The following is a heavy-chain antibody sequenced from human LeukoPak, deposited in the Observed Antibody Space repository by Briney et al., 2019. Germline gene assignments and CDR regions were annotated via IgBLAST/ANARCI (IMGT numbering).Heavy chain of an antibody. CDR2: LFDSGST. J-gene: IGHJ4*02. D-gene: IGHD2-21*01. Sequence: SETLSLTCAVSVASISSYYWSWIRERPGKGLGCIGYLFDSGSTNYNPSLKSRVTISVDTSKTQFSLKLTSVTAADTAVYYCATAGASYSFDYWGQGTLVTVSS. CDR3: ATAGASYSFDY. CDR1: VASISSYY. V-gene: IGHV4-59*01.